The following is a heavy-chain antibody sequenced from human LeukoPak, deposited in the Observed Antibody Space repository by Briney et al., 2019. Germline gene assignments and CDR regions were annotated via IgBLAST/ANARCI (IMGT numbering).Heavy chain of an antibody. CDR2: MNPNSGNT. V-gene: IGHV1-8*03. D-gene: IGHD3-16*01. Sequence: ASVKVSCKASGYTFTTYDITWVRQATGQGLEWMGWMNPNSGNTAYAQKFQGRVTITRNTSISTAYMELSSLRSEDTAVYYCAKVTPWNMITFGGAPPYYFDYWGQGTLVTVSS. CDR3: AKVTPWNMITFGGAPPYYFDY. J-gene: IGHJ4*02. CDR1: GYTFTTYD.